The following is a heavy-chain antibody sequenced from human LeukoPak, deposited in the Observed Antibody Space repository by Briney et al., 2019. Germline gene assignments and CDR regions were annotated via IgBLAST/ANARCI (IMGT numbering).Heavy chain of an antibody. J-gene: IGHJ4*02. CDR2: IYHSGST. CDR1: GYSISSGYY. Sequence: SETLSLTCAVSGYSISSGYYWGWIRQPPGKGLEWIGSIYHSGSTYYNPSLKSRVTISVDTSKNRFSLKLSSVTAADTAVYYCARHNPAITMIVHWGQGTLVTVSS. D-gene: IGHD3-22*01. CDR3: ARHNPAITMIVH. V-gene: IGHV4-38-2*01.